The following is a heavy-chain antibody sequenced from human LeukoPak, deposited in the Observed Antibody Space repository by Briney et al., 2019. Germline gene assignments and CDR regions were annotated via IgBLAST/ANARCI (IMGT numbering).Heavy chain of an antibody. Sequence: SETLSLTCSVSGGTISPYFWSWIRQPPGKGLEWIGYISYSGSTNYNPSLKSRVTISVDTSKNQFSLQLSSVTAADTAVYYCARDDYRGVTNFDPWGQGTLVTVSS. V-gene: IGHV4-59*01. J-gene: IGHJ5*02. D-gene: IGHD3-10*01. CDR2: ISYSGST. CDR3: ARDDYRGVTNFDP. CDR1: GGTISPYF.